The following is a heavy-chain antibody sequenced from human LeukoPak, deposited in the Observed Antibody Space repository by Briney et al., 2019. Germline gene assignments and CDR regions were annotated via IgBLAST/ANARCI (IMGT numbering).Heavy chain of an antibody. J-gene: IGHJ4*01. CDR1: GFTFSSYA. CDR3: AKDPNDD. Sequence: GGSLRLSCAASGFTFSSYAMSWVRQAPGKGLEWVSVISGSGGSTYYADSVKGRFTISRDNSKNTLYLQMNSLRAEHKAENYCAKDPNDDWGHGALVAVAS. V-gene: IGHV3-23*01. CDR2: ISGSGGST.